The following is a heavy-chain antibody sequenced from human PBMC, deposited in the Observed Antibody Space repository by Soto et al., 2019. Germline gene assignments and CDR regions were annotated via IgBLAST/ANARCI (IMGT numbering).Heavy chain of an antibody. CDR3: ARGSSIAGLYYGMDV. Sequence: WTWIRQHPGKGLEWIGYNNYSGITYYNLSLKSRVTISLDTSKNQFSLKLSSVTAADTAVYYCARGSSIAGLYYGMDVWGQGTTVTVSS. J-gene: IGHJ6*02. CDR2: NNYSGIT. D-gene: IGHD6-6*01. V-gene: IGHV4-31*02.